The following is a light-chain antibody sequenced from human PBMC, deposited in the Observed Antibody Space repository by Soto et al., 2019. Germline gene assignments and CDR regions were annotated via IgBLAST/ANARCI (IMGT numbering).Light chain of an antibody. Sequence: DIQLTQSPSFLSASVGDRVTITCRASQGISSYLAWYQQKLGKAPKLLIYAASTLQSGVPSRFSGSGSGTEFTLTLSSLQPEDFATYYCQQLNSYPYTFGQGTKLEIK. J-gene: IGKJ2*01. V-gene: IGKV1-9*01. CDR2: AAS. CDR3: QQLNSYPYT. CDR1: QGISSY.